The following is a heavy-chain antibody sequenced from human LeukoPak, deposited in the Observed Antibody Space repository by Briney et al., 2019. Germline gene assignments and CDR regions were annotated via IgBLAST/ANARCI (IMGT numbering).Heavy chain of an antibody. CDR2: TYYRSKWYN. Sequence: SQTLSLTCAISGDSVSSNSATWTWIRQSPSRGLEWLGRTYYRSKWYNDYAVSVKSRITINPDTSKNQFSLKLSSVTAADTAVYYCARDLRYFDYWGQGTLVTVSS. V-gene: IGHV6-1*01. CDR3: ARDLRYFDY. CDR1: GDSVSSNSAT. J-gene: IGHJ4*02.